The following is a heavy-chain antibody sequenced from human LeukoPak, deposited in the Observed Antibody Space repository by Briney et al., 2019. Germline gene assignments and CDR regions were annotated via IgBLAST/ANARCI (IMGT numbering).Heavy chain of an antibody. Sequence: GGSLRLSCAASGFTFSSYEMKWVRQAPGKGLEWVSYISSSGSTIYYADSVKGRFTISRDNAKNSLYLQMNSLRAEDTAVYYCAREEYYYDSSGYYGIDYWGQGTLVTASS. CDR3: AREEYYYDSSGYYGIDY. CDR2: ISSSGSTI. CDR1: GFTFSSYE. D-gene: IGHD3-22*01. J-gene: IGHJ4*02. V-gene: IGHV3-48*03.